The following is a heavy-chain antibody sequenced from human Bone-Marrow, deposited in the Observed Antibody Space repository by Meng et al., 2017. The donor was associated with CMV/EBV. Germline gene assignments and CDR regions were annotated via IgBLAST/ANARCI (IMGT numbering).Heavy chain of an antibody. D-gene: IGHD4-11*01. V-gene: IGHV1-69*04. Sequence: SVKVSCKASGGTFTSYTISWVRQAPGQGLEWMGRIIPTLGIANYAQKFQGRVTITADKSTSTAYMELSSLRSEDTAVYYCARDPDYSTYYYYGMDVWGQGTTVTVSS. CDR1: GGTFTSYT. CDR2: IIPTLGIA. CDR3: ARDPDYSTYYYYGMDV. J-gene: IGHJ6*02.